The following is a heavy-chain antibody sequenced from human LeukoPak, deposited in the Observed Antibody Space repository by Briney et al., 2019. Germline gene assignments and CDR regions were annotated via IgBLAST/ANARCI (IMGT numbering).Heavy chain of an antibody. J-gene: IGHJ4*02. Sequence: PSETLSLTCTVSGGSISSGGYYWSWIRQPAGKGLEWIGRIYTSGSTNYNPSLKSRVTISVDTSKNQFSLKLSSVTAADTAVYYCASLLELQLNYYDSSGYANYWGQGTLVTVSS. CDR2: IYTSGST. V-gene: IGHV4-61*02. D-gene: IGHD3-22*01. CDR1: GGSISSGGYY. CDR3: ASLLELQLNYYDSSGYANY.